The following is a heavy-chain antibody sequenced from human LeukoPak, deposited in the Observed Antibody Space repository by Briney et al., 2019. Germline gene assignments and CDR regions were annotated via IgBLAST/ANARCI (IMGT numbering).Heavy chain of an antibody. D-gene: IGHD6-6*01. CDR1: GFTFSSYV. Sequence: PGGSLRLSCATSGFTFSSYVMIWVPQAPGKGLEWVSALSGSSDSTYYTDSVKGRFTISRDNFKNTLYLQMNSLRAEDTAVYYCSTGSGSSRPFYFDYWGQGTLVTVS. CDR2: LSGSSDST. V-gene: IGHV3-23*01. J-gene: IGHJ4*02. CDR3: STGSGSSRPFYFDY.